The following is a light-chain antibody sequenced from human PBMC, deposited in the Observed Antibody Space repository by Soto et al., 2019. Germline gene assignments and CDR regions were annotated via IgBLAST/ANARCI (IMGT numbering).Light chain of an antibody. CDR1: QSVSSSY. CDR3: QHFNKWPHMPA. CDR2: GAS. J-gene: IGKJ4*01. Sequence: ETVLTQSPGTLSLSPGERATLSCRASQSVSSSYLAWYQQKPGQAPRLLIYGASSRAAGIPDRFSGSGSGTDFTLTISRLEPEDFAVYYCQHFNKWPHMPAFGGGTKLAIK. V-gene: IGKV3-20*01.